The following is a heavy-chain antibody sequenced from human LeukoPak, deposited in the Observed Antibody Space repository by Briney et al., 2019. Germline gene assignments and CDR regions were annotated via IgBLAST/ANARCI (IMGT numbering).Heavy chain of an antibody. V-gene: IGHV1-69*06. CDR2: INPFFGTA. J-gene: IGHJ4*02. D-gene: IGHD6-13*01. CDR1: GGTFSSYA. CDR3: CGTITAAAGTFDY. Sequence: SVKVSCKASGGTFSSYAISWVRQAPGQGLEWMGGINPFFGTANYAHKLQGRVTITADKSTSTAYMELSSLRSENTAVYYCCGTITAAAGTFDYWGQGTLVTVSS.